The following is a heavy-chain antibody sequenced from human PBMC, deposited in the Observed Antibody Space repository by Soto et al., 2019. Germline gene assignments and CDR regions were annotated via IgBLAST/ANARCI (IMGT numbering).Heavy chain of an antibody. V-gene: IGHV1-46*01. CDR2: INPSGGST. D-gene: IGHD6-6*01. CDR1: GYTFTIYY. CDR3: ARARSIAAQQYGMDV. J-gene: IGHJ6*02. Sequence: ASVKVSCKASGYTFTIYYMHWVRQAPGQGLEWMGIINPSGGSTSYAQNFQGRVTMTRDTSTSTVYMELSSLRTEDTAVYYCARARSIAAQQYGMDVWGQGTTVTVSS.